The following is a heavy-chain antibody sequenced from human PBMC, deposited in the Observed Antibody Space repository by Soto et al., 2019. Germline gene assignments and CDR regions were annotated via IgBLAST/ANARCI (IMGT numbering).Heavy chain of an antibody. J-gene: IGHJ4*02. D-gene: IGHD6-19*01. Sequence: LSYTVSGCTVISHYRSWVRQAPGKGLEWVSVIYSGGSTYYADSVKGRFTISRHNSKNTLYLQMNSLRAEDTAVYYCAREGAGTDYWGQGTLVTVSS. CDR2: IYSGGST. CDR3: AREGAGTDY. V-gene: IGHV3-53*04. CDR1: GCTVISHY.